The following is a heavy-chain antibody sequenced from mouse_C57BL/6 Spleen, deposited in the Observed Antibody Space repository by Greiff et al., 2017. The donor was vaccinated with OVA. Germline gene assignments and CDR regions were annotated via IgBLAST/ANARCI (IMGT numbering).Heavy chain of an antibody. CDR2: INPNNGGT. J-gene: IGHJ4*01. CDR3: ARSHLYYDYRYAMDY. Sequence: EVQLQQPGPELVKPGASVKMSCKASGYTFTDYNMHWVKQSHGKSLEWIGYINPNNGGTSYNQKFKGKATLTVNKSSSTAYMELRSLTSEESAVYYCARSHLYYDYRYAMDYWGQGTSVTVSS. D-gene: IGHD2-4*01. V-gene: IGHV1-22*01. CDR1: GYTFTDYN.